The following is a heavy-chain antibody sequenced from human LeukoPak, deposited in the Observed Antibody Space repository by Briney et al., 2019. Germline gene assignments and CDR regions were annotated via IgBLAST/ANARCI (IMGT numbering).Heavy chain of an antibody. J-gene: IGHJ4*02. CDR1: GDSISSFY. Sequence: KPSETLSLTCTVSGDSISSFYWSWIRQPPGKGLEWIGYIYYSGSTNYNPSLKSRVTISVDTSKKQFSLKLSSVTAADTAVYYCVTYYFDSSGPKKNYWGQGTLVTVSS. CDR3: VTYYFDSSGPKKNY. CDR2: IYYSGST. V-gene: IGHV4-59*12. D-gene: IGHD3-22*01.